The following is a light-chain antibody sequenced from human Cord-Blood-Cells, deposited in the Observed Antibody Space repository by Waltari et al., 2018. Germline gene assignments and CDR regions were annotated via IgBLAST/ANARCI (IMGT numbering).Light chain of an antibody. Sequence: QSALTQPASVSGSPGQSITTSCTGTSSDVAGSNYVSWYQQHPGKAPKLMIYVVSNRPSGVSNRFSGSKSGNTASLTISGLQAEDEADYYCSSYTSSSTLGVFGGGTKLTVL. CDR3: SSYTSSSTLGV. CDR1: SSDVAGSNY. CDR2: VVS. J-gene: IGLJ2*01. V-gene: IGLV2-14*01.